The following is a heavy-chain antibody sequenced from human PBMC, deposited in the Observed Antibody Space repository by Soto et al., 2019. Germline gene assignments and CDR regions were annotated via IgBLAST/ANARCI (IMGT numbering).Heavy chain of an antibody. J-gene: IGHJ3*02. CDR1: GGAFSSYA. V-gene: IGHV1-69*13. CDR3: AXDQYVWGKSTRHGAFDI. Sequence: AVKVSCKASGGAFSSYAISWVRQAPGQGLEWLGGIIPIFGTANYAQKFQGRVTITADESTSTAYMELSSLRSEDTAVYYCAXDQYVWGKSTRHGAFDIWGQGTMVTVSS. D-gene: IGHD3-16*01. CDR2: IIPIFGTA.